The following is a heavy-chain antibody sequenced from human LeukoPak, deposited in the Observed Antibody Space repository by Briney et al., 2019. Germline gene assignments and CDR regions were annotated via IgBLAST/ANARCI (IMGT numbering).Heavy chain of an antibody. CDR2: IYYSGST. V-gene: IGHV4-31*03. D-gene: IGHD6-19*01. CDR3: ARDDSSGWYHAFDI. J-gene: IGHJ3*02. CDR1: GGSIRSGGYY. Sequence: MTSETLSLTCTVSGGSIRSGGYYWSWIRQHPGKGLEWIGYIYYSGSTYYNPSLKSRVTISVDTSKNQFSLELSSVTAADTAVYYCARDDSSGWYHAFDIWGQGTMVTVSS.